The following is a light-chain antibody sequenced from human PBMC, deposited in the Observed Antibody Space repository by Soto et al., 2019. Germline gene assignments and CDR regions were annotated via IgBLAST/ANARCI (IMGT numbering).Light chain of an antibody. CDR3: PQDGISQIT. Sequence: EIVMKKSPSTLSVSPGERATLSCRASHSVRSDLAWYQQKPGQSPRLLIFDASTRATGIPDRFSGSGSGTDFTLTINRLEPEDFAVYYCPQDGISQITFGQGTRLEI. V-gene: IGKV3-20*01. CDR2: DAS. CDR1: HSVRSD. J-gene: IGKJ5*01.